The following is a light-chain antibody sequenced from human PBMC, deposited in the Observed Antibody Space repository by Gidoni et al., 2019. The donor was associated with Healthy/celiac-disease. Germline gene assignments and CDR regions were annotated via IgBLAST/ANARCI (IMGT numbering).Light chain of an antibody. Sequence: QSVLTPPPSPAAPPGQGVTISCSGSSSNIGSNTVNWYQQLPGTAPKLLIYSNNQRPSGVPDRFSGSKSGTSASLAISGLQSEDEADYYCAAWDDSLNGHAVFGGGTQLTVL. V-gene: IGLV1-44*01. CDR2: SNN. J-gene: IGLJ7*01. CDR1: SSNIGSNT. CDR3: AAWDDSLNGHAV.